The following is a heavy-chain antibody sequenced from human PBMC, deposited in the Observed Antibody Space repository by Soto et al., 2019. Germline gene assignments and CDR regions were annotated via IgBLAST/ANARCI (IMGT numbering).Heavy chain of an antibody. J-gene: IGHJ2*01. CDR2: IWYDGSNK. V-gene: IGHV3-33*01. CDR3: ARDEAVATIPYWYFDL. CDR1: GFTFSSYG. D-gene: IGHD5-12*01. Sequence: QVQLVESGGGVVQPGRSLRLSCAASGFTFSSYGMHWVRQAPGKGLEWVAVIWYDGSNKYYADSVKGRFTISRDNSKNTLYLQMNSLRAEDTAVYYCARDEAVATIPYWYFDLWGSGTLVTVSS.